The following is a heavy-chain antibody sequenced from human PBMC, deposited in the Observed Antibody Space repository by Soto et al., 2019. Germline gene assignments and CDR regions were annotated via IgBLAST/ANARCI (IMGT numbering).Heavy chain of an antibody. CDR1: GYTFTSYA. CDR2: INAGNGNT. J-gene: IGHJ6*02. V-gene: IGHV1-3*01. D-gene: IGHD3-3*01. CDR3: ARDFFLESLSISYGMDV. Sequence: ASVKVSCKASGYTFTSYAMHWVRQAPGQRLEWMGWINAGNGNTKYSQKFQGRVTITRDTSASTAYMELSRLRSEDTAVYYCARDFFLESLSISYGMDVWGQGTTVTVSS.